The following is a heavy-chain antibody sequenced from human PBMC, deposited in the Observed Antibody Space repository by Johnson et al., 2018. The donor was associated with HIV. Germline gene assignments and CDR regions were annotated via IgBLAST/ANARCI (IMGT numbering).Heavy chain of an antibody. CDR2: ISYHGTTK. D-gene: IGHD5-18*01. V-gene: IGHV3-30-3*01. J-gene: IGHJ3*02. Sequence: QMLLVESGGGVVQPGGSLRLSCAASGFTFSDYAMHWVRQAPGKGLEWVAVISYHGTTKYYADSVKGRFTISRDNSKNTLYLQMDSLRVDDTAVYYCARDEQLSLGGTVGYDAFDIWGQGTMVTVSS. CDR3: ARDEQLSLGGTVGYDAFDI. CDR1: GFTFSDYA.